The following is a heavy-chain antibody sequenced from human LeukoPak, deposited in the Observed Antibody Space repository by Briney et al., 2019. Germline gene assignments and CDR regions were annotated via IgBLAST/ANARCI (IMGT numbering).Heavy chain of an antibody. CDR3: ARVFSSVATFYYFDY. J-gene: IGHJ4*02. V-gene: IGHV1-69*01. CDR1: GGTFTSYA. CDR2: IIPIFSTA. D-gene: IGHD5-12*01. Sequence: SVKVSCKASGGTFTSYAISWVRQAPGQGHEWMGGIIPIFSTANYAQKFQGRVTITPDESTSTAYMELSSLRSEDTAVYYCARVFSSVATFYYFDYWGQGTLVTVSS.